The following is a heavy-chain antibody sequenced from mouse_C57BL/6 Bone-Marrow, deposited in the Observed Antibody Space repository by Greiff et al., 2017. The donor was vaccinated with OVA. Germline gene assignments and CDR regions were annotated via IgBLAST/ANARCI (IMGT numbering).Heavy chain of an antibody. J-gene: IGHJ1*03. D-gene: IGHD4-1*01. Sequence: VQLQESGAELVKPGASVKMSCKASGYTFTTYPIEWMKQNHGKSLEWIGNFHPYNDDTKYNEKFKGKATLTVEKSSSTVYLELSRLTSDDPAVYYCARGNWGGWYFDVWGTGTTVTVSS. CDR2: FHPYNDDT. CDR1: GYTFTTYP. V-gene: IGHV1-47*01. CDR3: ARGNWGGWYFDV.